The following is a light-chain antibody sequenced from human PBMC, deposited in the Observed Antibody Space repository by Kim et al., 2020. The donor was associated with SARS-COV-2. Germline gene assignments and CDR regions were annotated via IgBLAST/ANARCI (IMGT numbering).Light chain of an antibody. CDR1: QSVSSN. J-gene: IGKJ5*01. V-gene: IGKV3-15*01. CDR2: GAS. CDR3: QQYNDWPPIT. Sequence: SPGDRVTLSRRASQSVSSNLAWDQQTPGQAPRLLIYGASTRATGIPARFSGSGSGTEFTLTISSLQSEDFAFYYCQQYNDWPPITFGQGTRLEIK.